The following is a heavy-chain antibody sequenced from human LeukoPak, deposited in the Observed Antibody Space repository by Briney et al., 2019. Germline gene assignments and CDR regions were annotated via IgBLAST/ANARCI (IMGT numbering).Heavy chain of an antibody. CDR1: GYIFTSYG. Sequence: ASVKVPCQASGYIFTSYGISGVRQAPGQGLEWMGWISAYNGNTNYAQKLQGRVTMTTDTSTSTAYMELSRLRSDDTAVYYCARDCSSTRPDVFDIWGQGTMVTVS. D-gene: IGHD2-2*01. CDR2: ISAYNGNT. J-gene: IGHJ3*02. CDR3: ARDCSSTRPDVFDI. V-gene: IGHV1-18*01.